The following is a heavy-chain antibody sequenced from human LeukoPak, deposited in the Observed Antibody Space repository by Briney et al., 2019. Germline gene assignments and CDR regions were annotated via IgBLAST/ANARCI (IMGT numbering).Heavy chain of an antibody. V-gene: IGHV1-69*13. J-gene: IGHJ4*02. Sequence: SVKVSCKASGGTFSSYAISWVRQAPGQGLEWMGGIIPIFGTADYAQKFQGRVTITADESTSTAYMELSSLRSEDTAVYYCARTGPYYYDSSGYYYYFDYWGQGTLVTVSS. D-gene: IGHD3-22*01. CDR1: GGTFSSYA. CDR3: ARTGPYYYDSSGYYYYFDY. CDR2: IIPIFGTA.